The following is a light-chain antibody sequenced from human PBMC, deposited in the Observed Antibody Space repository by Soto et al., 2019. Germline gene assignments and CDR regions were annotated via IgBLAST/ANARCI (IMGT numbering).Light chain of an antibody. CDR3: QQLNSYPRT. CDR2: GAS. J-gene: IGKJ1*01. Sequence: EIVTTQSPATLSVSPGEGVTLSCRASASVSSNLAWYQQKPGQAPRLLIYGASSLQSGVPSRFSGSGSGTDLTLTISSLQPEDFATYYCQQLNSYPRTFGQGTKVDIK. CDR1: ASVSSN. V-gene: IGKV3-15*01.